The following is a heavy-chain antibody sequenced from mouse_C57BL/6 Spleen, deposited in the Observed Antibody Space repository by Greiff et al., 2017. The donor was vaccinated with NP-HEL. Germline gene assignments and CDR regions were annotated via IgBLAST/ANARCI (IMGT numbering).Heavy chain of an antibody. J-gene: IGHJ2*01. V-gene: IGHV1-19*01. D-gene: IGHD2-1*01. CDR2: INPYNGGT. CDR3: ARFYYGNYVFDY. Sequence: VQLQQSGPVLVKPGASVKMSCKASGYTFTDYYMNWVKQSHGKSLEWIGVINPYNGGTSYNQKFKGKATLTVDKSSSTAYMELNSLTSEDSAVYYCARFYYGNYVFDYWGQGTTLTVSS. CDR1: GYTFTDYY.